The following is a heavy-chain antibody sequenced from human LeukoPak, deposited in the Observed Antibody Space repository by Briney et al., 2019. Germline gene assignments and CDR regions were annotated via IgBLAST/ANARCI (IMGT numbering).Heavy chain of an antibody. CDR2: ISSSSSTI. V-gene: IGHV3-48*01. CDR3: ARDEYSGATGGWFDP. Sequence: GGSLRLSCAASGFTFSSYSMNWVRQAPGKGLEWVSYISSSSSTIYYADSVKGRFTISRDNAKNSLYLQMNSLRAEDTAVYYCARDEYSGATGGWFDPWGQGTLVTVSS. CDR1: GFTFSSYS. J-gene: IGHJ5*02. D-gene: IGHD1-26*01.